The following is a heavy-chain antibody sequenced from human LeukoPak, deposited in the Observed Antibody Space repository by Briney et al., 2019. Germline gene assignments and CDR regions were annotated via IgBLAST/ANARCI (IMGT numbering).Heavy chain of an antibody. D-gene: IGHD4-17*01. V-gene: IGHV1-18*04. Sequence: ASVKVSCKASGYTFTSYGISWVRQAPGQGLEWMGWISAYNGNTNYAQKLQGRVTMTTDTSTSTAYTELRSLRSDDTAVYYCARDFYGDYGPDYFDYWGQGTLVTVSS. J-gene: IGHJ4*02. CDR1: GYTFTSYG. CDR2: ISAYNGNT. CDR3: ARDFYGDYGPDYFDY.